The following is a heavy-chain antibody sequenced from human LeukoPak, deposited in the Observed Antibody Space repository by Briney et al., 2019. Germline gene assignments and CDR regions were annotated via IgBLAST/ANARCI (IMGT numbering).Heavy chain of an antibody. J-gene: IGHJ4*02. Sequence: GGSLRLSCTASGFTFSGYSMNWIRQAPGKGLEWVSSFGTRSTSIYHAGSVKGRSAISRDNAKNSLYLQMNSLRAEDTALYYCAREVSEGFDFWGQGTLVTVSS. CDR3: AREVSEGFDF. CDR2: FGTRSTSI. V-gene: IGHV3-21*01. D-gene: IGHD3-22*01. CDR1: GFTFSGYS.